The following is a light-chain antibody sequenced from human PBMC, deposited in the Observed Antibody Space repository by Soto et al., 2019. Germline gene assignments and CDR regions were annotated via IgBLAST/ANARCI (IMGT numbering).Light chain of an antibody. V-gene: IGKV3-20*01. J-gene: IGKJ2*01. CDR1: QSVNSNY. CDR3: QQYGTSPHT. CDR2: GAS. Sequence: EIGLTQSPGTLSLSPGERATLSCRASQSVNSNYLAWYQQKPGQVPRPLIYGASIRAAGVPDRLSGIGSGTDFTLTISRQEPEDYAVYYYQQYGTSPHTFGQGTKLEIK.